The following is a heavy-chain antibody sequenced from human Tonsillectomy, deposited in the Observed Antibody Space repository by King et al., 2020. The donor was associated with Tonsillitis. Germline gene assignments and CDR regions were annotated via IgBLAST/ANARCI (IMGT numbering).Heavy chain of an antibody. CDR1: GFTFSNYD. CDR3: ARGGYYSYYMDV. CDR2: IWYDGTIQ. V-gene: IGHV3-33*08. J-gene: IGHJ6*03. Sequence: VQLVESGGGVVQPGRSLRLSCAASGFTFSNYDMHWVRQAPGKGLEWVALIWYDGTIQYYADSVKGRFTIARDNSKNTVFLQMNSLRAEDTAMYYCARGGYYSYYMDVWGKGTTVTVSS.